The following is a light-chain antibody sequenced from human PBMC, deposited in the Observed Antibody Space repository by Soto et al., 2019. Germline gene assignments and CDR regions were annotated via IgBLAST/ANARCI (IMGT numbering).Light chain of an antibody. CDR1: SSDVGSYNL. J-gene: IGLJ1*01. CDR2: EGS. V-gene: IGLV2-23*01. Sequence: QCVLTQPASVSGSAGQSITISCTGTSSDVGSYNLVSWYQQHPGKAPKLMIYEGSKRPSGVSNRFSGSKSGNTASLTISGLQAEDEADYYCCSYAGSSTFYVFGTGTKVTVL. CDR3: CSYAGSSTFYV.